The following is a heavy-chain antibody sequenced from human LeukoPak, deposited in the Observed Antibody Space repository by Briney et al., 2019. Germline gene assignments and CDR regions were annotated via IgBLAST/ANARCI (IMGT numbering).Heavy chain of an antibody. D-gene: IGHD3-16*01. J-gene: IGHJ6*03. Sequence: GGSLRLSCAASGFTFSSYAMSWVRQAPGKGLEWVSAISGSGGSTYYADSVKGRFTISRDNSKNTLYLQVNSLRAEDTAVYYCAKDATWGYYYYMDVWGKGTTVTVSS. CDR1: GFTFSSYA. CDR3: AKDATWGYYYYMDV. CDR2: ISGSGGST. V-gene: IGHV3-23*01.